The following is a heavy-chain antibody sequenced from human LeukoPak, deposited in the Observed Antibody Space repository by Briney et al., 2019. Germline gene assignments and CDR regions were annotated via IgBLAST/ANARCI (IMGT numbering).Heavy chain of an antibody. D-gene: IGHD5-24*01. Sequence: GGSLRLSCAASGFTFSSYAMSWVRQAPGKGLERVSAISGSGGSTYYADSVKGRFTISRDNSKNTLYLQMNSLRPDDTAVYYCARGDGYTRYFDYWGQGTLVTASS. CDR3: ARGDGYTRYFDY. V-gene: IGHV3-23*01. CDR2: ISGSGGST. CDR1: GFTFSSYA. J-gene: IGHJ4*02.